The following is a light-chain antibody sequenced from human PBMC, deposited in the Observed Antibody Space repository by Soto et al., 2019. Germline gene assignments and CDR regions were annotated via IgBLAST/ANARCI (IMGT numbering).Light chain of an antibody. J-gene: IGKJ1*01. CDR1: QSVSSSF. CDR3: QQYGRSPWT. CDR2: GAS. V-gene: IGKV3-20*01. Sequence: EIVLTQSPGTLSLSPGERAILSCRASQSVSSSFLAWYQQKPGQAPRLLIYGASSRATGIPDRFSGSGSGTDFTLAISRLEPEDFAVYYCQQYGRSPWTFGQGTKLEIK.